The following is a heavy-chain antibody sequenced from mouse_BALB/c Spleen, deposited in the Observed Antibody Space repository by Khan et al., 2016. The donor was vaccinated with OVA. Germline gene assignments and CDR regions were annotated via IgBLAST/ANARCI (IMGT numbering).Heavy chain of an antibody. CDR1: GFSLTNYG. Sequence: VQLQESGPGLVAPSQSLSITCTISGFSLTNYGVHWVRQPPGKGLEWLVLMWSDGGATYNSALKSRLTISMDNSKSQVFLKMHSLQTDDTAMYFCARQPYYHYNVMDYWGQGTSVTVSS. J-gene: IGHJ4*01. D-gene: IGHD2-10*01. V-gene: IGHV2-6-1*01. CDR3: ARQPYYHYNVMDY. CDR2: MWSDGGA.